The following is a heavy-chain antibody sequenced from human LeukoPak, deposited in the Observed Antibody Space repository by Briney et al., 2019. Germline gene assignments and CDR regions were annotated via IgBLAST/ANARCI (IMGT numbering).Heavy chain of an antibody. CDR3: ARDLASKGNYYGSGSLQFDP. J-gene: IGHJ5*02. D-gene: IGHD3-10*01. CDR2: ISYDGSNK. Sequence: GGSLRLSCAASGFTFSSYGMHWVRQAPGKGLEWVAVISYDGSNKYYADSVKGRFTISRDNSKNTLYLQMNSLRAEDTAVYYCARDLASKGNYYGSGSLQFDPWGQGTLVTVSS. CDR1: GFTFSSYG. V-gene: IGHV3-30*03.